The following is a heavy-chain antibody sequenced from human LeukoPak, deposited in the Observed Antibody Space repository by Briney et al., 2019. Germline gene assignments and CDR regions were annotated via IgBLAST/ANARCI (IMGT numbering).Heavy chain of an antibody. CDR3: ASSPKRPPLDY. J-gene: IGHJ4*02. CDR1: GFTFSTNA. V-gene: IGHV3-23*01. CDR2: ISGSGAST. Sequence: GGSLRLSCLTSGFTFSTNAMSWVRQAPGKGLEWISGISGSGASTYYADSVKGRFTISRDNAKNSLYLQMNSLRAEDTAVYYCASSPKRPPLDYWGQGTLVTVSS.